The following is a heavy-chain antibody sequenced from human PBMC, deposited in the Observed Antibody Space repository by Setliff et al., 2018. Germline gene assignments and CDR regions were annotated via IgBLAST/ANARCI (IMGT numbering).Heavy chain of an antibody. CDR1: GYSISSGYY. CDR3: ARHGLQFLEWLSAFDY. Sequence: SETLSLTCAVSGYSISSGYYWGWIRQPPGKGLEWIGNIYHSGGTYYNPSLKSRVTISVDTSKNQFSLKLTSVTAADTAVYYCARHGLQFLEWLSAFDYWGQGTLVTVS. CDR2: IYHSGGT. D-gene: IGHD3-3*01. V-gene: IGHV4-38-2*01. J-gene: IGHJ4*02.